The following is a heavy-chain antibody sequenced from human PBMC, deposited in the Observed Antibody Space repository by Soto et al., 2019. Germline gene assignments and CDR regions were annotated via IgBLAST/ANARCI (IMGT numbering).Heavy chain of an antibody. CDR2: ISSSSSYI. CDR1: GFTFSSYS. Sequence: EVQLVESGGGLVQPGGSLRLSCAASGFTFSSYSMNWVRQAPGKGLEWVSSISSSSSYIYYADSVKGRFTISRDNAKNSLYLQQHQQRAEDTNVYYCTRDVRGAFPTINRYDCWGEGTLVTVSS. J-gene: IGHJ5*01. V-gene: IGHV3-21*01. D-gene: IGHD3-10*01. CDR3: TRDVRGAFPTINRYDC.